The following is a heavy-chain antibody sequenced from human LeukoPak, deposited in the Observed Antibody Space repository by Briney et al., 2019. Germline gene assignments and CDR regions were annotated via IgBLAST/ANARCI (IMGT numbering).Heavy chain of an antibody. CDR2: ISGSGGTT. CDR3: AKDTAPRPRWFDS. CDR1: GFTFSSYA. J-gene: IGHJ5*01. Sequence: GGSLRLSCVTSGFTFSSYAMSWVRQAPGKGLEWVSSISGSGGTTYYADSVKGRFTISRDNSKNSLYLQMNSLRAEDAAVYYSAKDTAPRPRWFDSWGQGTLVTVSS. D-gene: IGHD6-6*01. V-gene: IGHV3-23*01.